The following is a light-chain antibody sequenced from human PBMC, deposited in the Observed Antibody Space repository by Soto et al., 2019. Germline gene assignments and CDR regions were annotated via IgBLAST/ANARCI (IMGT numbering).Light chain of an antibody. CDR1: QSISSW. CDR2: KAS. J-gene: IGKJ1*01. Sequence: DIQMTQSPSTLSASVGDRVTITCRASQSISSWLAWYQQKPGTAPKLLIYKASTLQSGDPSRFSGSGSGTEFTLTISSLQPDDFATYYCQQYRDNWTFGQGTKVEIK. CDR3: QQYRDNWT. V-gene: IGKV1-5*03.